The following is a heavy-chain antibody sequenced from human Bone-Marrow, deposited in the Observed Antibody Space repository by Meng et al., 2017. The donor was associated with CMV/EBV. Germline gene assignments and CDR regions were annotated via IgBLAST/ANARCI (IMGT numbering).Heavy chain of an antibody. Sequence: GESLKISCAASGFTFSRYWMHWVRQAPGKGLVWVSRIDSDGSGISYADSVKGRFTISRDNAKKSVYLQMNSLRAGDTAVYYCVRYENLQHGMDVWGHGTTVTVSS. CDR3: VRYENLQHGMDV. CDR2: IDSDGSGI. V-gene: IGHV3-74*01. D-gene: IGHD1-14*01. CDR1: GFTFSRYW. J-gene: IGHJ6*02.